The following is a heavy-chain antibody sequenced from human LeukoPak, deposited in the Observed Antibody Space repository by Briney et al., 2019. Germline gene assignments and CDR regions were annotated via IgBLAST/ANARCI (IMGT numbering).Heavy chain of an antibody. CDR1: GFTVSNNY. J-gene: IGHJ4*02. CDR2: VYSGGST. CDR3: ARDRYSYGFALDC. D-gene: IGHD5-18*01. Sequence: PGGSLRLSCAASGFTVSNNYMSWVRQAPGKGLEWASVVYSGGSTYSADSVKGRFTISRDNSKNTLYLQMNSLRAEDSAVYYCARDRYSYGFALDCWGQGTLVTVSS. V-gene: IGHV3-66*02.